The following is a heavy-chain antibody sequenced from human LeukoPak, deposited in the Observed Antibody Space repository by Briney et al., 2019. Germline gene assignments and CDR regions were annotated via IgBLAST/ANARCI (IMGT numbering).Heavy chain of an antibody. Sequence: GGSLRPSCAASGFTFSDYNMRRIRQAPGKGLEWVSYISSSGSTIYYADSVKGRFTISRDNAKNSLYLQMNSLRAEDTAVYYCAELGITMIGGVWGKGTTVTISS. D-gene: IGHD3-10*02. CDR3: AELGITMIGGV. J-gene: IGHJ6*04. CDR2: ISSSGSTI. V-gene: IGHV3-11*04. CDR1: GFTFSDYN.